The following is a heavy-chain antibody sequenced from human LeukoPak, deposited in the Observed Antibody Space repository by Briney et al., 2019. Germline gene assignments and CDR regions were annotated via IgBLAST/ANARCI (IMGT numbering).Heavy chain of an antibody. CDR3: AREGVATTFDY. CDR1: GGSISSYY. CDR2: IYYSGST. V-gene: IGHV4-59*01. Sequence: PSETLSLTCTVSGGSISSYYWSWIRQPPGKGLEWIGYIYYSGSTNYNPSLKSRVTTSVDTSKNQFSLKLSSVTAADTAVYYCAREGVATTFDYWGQGTLVTVSS. J-gene: IGHJ4*02. D-gene: IGHD5-12*01.